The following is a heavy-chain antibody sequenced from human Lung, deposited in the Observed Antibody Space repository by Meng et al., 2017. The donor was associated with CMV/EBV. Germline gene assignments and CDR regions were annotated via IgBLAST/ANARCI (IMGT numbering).Heavy chain of an antibody. CDR3: ARDPRLCSSTSCYGY. CDR2: IYYSGST. Sequence: SXTXSLXXTVSGGSVSSGSYYWSWIRQPPGKGLEWIGYIYYSGSTNYNPSLKSRVTISVDTSKNQFSLKLSSVTAADTAVYYCARDPRLCSSTSCYGYWGQGTLVTVS. J-gene: IGHJ4*02. CDR1: GGSVSSGSYY. D-gene: IGHD2-2*01. V-gene: IGHV4-61*01.